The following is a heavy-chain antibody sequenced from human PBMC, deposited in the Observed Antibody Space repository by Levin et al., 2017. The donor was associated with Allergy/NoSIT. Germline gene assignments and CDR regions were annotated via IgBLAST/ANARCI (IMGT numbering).Heavy chain of an antibody. CDR1: GYSFTSYW. CDR3: ARHLDPTVTYNWFDP. D-gene: IGHD4-17*01. V-gene: IGHV5-10-1*01. J-gene: IGHJ5*02. Sequence: GASVKVSCKGSGYSFTSYWISWVRQMPGKGLEWMGRIDPSDSYTNYSPSFQGHVTISADKSISTAYLQWSSLKASDTAMYYCARHLDPTVTYNWFDPWGQGTLVTVSS. CDR2: IDPSDSYT.